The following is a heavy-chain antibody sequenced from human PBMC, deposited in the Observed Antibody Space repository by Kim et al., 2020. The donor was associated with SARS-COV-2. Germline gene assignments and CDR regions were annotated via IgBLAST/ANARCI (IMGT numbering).Heavy chain of an antibody. D-gene: IGHD6-6*01. J-gene: IGHJ5*02. Sequence: SETLSLTCTVSGGSISSSSYYWGWIRQPPGKGLEWIGSIYYSGSTYYNPSLKSRVTISVDTSKNQFSLKLSSVTAADTAVYYCARDSPSRRALDWFDPWGQGTLVTVSS. CDR1: GGSISSSSYY. V-gene: IGHV4-39*07. CDR3: ARDSPSRRALDWFDP. CDR2: IYYSGST.